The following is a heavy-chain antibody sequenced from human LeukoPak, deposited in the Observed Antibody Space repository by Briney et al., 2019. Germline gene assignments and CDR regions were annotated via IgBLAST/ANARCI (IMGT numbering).Heavy chain of an antibody. CDR2: INHSGST. D-gene: IGHD2-8*01. Sequence: SETLSLTCAVYGGSFSGYYWSWIRQPPGKGLEWIGEINHSGSTNYNPSLKSRVTISVDTSKNQFSLKLSSVTAADTAVYYCARVGMGAAYYGKEVWGQGTTVTVSS. V-gene: IGHV4-34*01. CDR1: GGSFSGYY. CDR3: ARVGMGAAYYGKEV. J-gene: IGHJ6*02.